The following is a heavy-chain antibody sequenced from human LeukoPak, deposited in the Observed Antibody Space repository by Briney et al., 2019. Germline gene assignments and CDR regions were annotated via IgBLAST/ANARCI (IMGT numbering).Heavy chain of an antibody. CDR1: GCTVSNQG. D-gene: IGHD6-19*01. V-gene: IGHV3-64*01. CDR2: ISSNGGTT. J-gene: IGHJ6*04. Sequence: GGSLRPACAASGCTVSNQGMHWVRQAPGKGLEYVSAISSNGGTTYYANSVKGRFTISRDNSKNTLYLQMGSLRDEDMAVYYCARGPSGSGFIAACGEGNTVTVSS. CDR3: ARGPSGSGFIAA.